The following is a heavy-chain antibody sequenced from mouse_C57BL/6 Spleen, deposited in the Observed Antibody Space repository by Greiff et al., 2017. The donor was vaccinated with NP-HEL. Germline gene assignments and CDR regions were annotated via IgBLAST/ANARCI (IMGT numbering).Heavy chain of an antibody. D-gene: IGHD1-1*01. J-gene: IGHJ2*01. Sequence: EVKVEESEGGLVQPGRSMKLSCTASGFTFSDYYMAWVRQVPEKGLEWVANIDYDGSSTYYLDSLKSRFIISRDNAKNILYLQMSSLKSEDTATYYCARAYNYYGSSSYYFDYWGQGTTLTVSS. V-gene: IGHV5-16*01. CDR1: GFTFSDYY. CDR3: ARAYNYYGSSSYYFDY. CDR2: IDYDGSST.